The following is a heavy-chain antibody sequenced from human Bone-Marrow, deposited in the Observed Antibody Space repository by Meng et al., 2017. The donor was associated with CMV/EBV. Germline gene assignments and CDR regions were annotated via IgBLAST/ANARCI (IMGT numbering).Heavy chain of an antibody. V-gene: IGHV3-23*01. Sequence: YDMSWGRQAPGKGLEWGSAISGSGGSTYYADSVKGRLTISRDNSKNTLYLQMNSLRAEDTAVYYCAKGGRNPGYCSSTSCLQYAFDIWGQGTMVTVSS. CDR3: AKGGRNPGYCSSTSCLQYAFDI. CDR1: YD. D-gene: IGHD2-2*03. J-gene: IGHJ3*02. CDR2: ISGSGGST.